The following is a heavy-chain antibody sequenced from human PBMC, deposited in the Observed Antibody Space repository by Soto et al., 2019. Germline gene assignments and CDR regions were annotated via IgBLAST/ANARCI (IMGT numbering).Heavy chain of an antibody. Sequence: ASETLSLTCAVSGYFITRGYDWGWIRQPPGKGLEWIGNIYHAGSTYYNPSLKSRVSISIDTSKNQFSLKLSSVTAADTAVYFCAKYAENYYDGMDVWGQGTTVTSP. CDR2: IYHAGST. CDR1: GYFITRGYD. V-gene: IGHV4-38-2*01. CDR3: AKYAENYYDGMDV. D-gene: IGHD2-2*01. J-gene: IGHJ6*02.